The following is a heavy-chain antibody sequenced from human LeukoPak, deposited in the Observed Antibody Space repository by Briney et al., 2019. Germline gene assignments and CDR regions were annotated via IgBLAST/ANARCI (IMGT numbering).Heavy chain of an antibody. V-gene: IGHV4-59*11. CDR1: GDSFSSHY. CDR2: IFYIETT. J-gene: IGHJ3*02. CDR3: ARDLVTVTKGFDI. Sequence: PSETLSLTCAVSGDSFSSHYWTWIRQAPGRGLEWIGYIFYIETTNYNPSLKSRVAISIDTSKNQFSLKLTSVTTADTAVYYCARDLVTVTKGFDIWGLGTMVSVSS. D-gene: IGHD4-17*01.